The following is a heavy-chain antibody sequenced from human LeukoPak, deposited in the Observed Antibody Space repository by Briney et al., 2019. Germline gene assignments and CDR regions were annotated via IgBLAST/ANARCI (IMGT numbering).Heavy chain of an antibody. D-gene: IGHD3-10*01. Sequence: GGSLRLSCAASGFTFSDYYMSWIRQAPGKGLEWVSYISSSGSTIYYADSVKGRFTISRDNAKNSLYLQMNSLRAEDTAVYYCAKDPKVRGVILGWFDPWGQGTLVTVSS. CDR3: AKDPKVRGVILGWFDP. V-gene: IGHV3-11*01. CDR2: ISSSGSTI. CDR1: GFTFSDYY. J-gene: IGHJ5*02.